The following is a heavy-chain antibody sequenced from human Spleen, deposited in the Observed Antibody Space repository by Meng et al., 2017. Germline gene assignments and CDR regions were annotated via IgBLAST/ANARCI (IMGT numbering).Heavy chain of an antibody. D-gene: IGHD6-19*01. CDR3: VRSSGWVKTGFDP. V-gene: IGHV4-39*01. Sequence: QVQLQESGPGRVKPSETLSLTCAVSGGSISTSGYYWGWIRQPPGKGLEWIGSIGHSGFTYYTPSLKSRVTVSIETSRNQFSLWLTSVTAADTAVYYCVRSSGWVKTGFDPWGQGTLVTVSS. CDR1: GGSISTSGYY. CDR2: IGHSGFT. J-gene: IGHJ5*02.